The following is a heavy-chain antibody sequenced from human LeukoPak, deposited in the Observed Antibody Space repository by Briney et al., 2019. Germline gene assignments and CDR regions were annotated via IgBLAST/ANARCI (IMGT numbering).Heavy chain of an antibody. CDR2: INHSGST. Sequence: SETLSLTCAVYGGSFSGYCWSWIRQPPGKGLEWIGEINHSGSTNYNPSLKSRVTISVDTSKNQFSLKLSSVTAADTAVYYCARGPYSYGYLYNWFDPWGQGTLVTVSS. CDR3: ARGPYSYGYLYNWFDP. J-gene: IGHJ5*02. V-gene: IGHV4-34*01. CDR1: GGSFSGYC. D-gene: IGHD5-18*01.